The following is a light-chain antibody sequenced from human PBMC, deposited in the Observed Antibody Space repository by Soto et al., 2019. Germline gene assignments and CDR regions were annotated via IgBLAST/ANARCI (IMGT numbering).Light chain of an antibody. CDR2: DVS. CDR3: RSYTSSSTLVV. V-gene: IGLV2-14*01. CDR1: SSDVGGYNY. J-gene: IGLJ2*01. Sequence: QSALTQPASVSGSPGQSITISCTGTSSDVGGYNYVSWYQQHPGKAPKLMIYDVSNRPSGVSNRFSGSKSGNTASLTISGLQAEDEADYYCRSYTSSSTLVVFGGGIKLTVL.